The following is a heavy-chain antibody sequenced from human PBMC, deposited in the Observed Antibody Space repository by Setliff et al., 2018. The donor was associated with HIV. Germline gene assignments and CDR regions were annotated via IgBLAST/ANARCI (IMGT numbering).Heavy chain of an antibody. CDR1: GGSFSGYY. J-gene: IGHJ4*02. CDR3: ARWPPHRSSDYDQEYYFDY. D-gene: IGHD3-22*01. CDR2: INYSGTT. Sequence: PSETLSLTCAVYGGSFSGYYWSWIRQPPGKGLEWIGEINYSGTTNYNPSLEGRVTISVDTSKNQFSLHLSSVTAADTAVYYCARWPPHRSSDYDQEYYFDYWGQGTLVTVSS. V-gene: IGHV4-34*01.